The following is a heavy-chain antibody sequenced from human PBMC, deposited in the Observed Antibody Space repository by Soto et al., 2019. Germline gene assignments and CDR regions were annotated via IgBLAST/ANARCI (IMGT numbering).Heavy chain of an antibody. CDR1: GGSISSSSYY. CDR2: IYYSGST. D-gene: IGHD5-12*01. CDR3: ARQGAGMATISEWFDP. V-gene: IGHV4-39*01. J-gene: IGHJ5*02. Sequence: QLQLQESGPGLVKPSETLSLTCTVSGGSISSSSYYWGWIRQPPGKGLEWIGSIYYSGSTYYNPSLKSRVTISVDTSKNQSSLKLSSVTAADTAVYYCARQGAGMATISEWFDPWGQGTLVTVSS.